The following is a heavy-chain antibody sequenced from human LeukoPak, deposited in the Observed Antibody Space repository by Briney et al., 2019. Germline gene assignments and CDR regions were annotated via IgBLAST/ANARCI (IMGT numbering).Heavy chain of an antibody. CDR2: ICSSGST. J-gene: IGHJ4*02. CDR1: GDSISSGDYY. D-gene: IGHD1-26*01. V-gene: IGHV4-61*02. Sequence: SETLSLTCTVSGDSISSGDYYWSWIRQPAGKGLEWIGRICSSGSTNYNPSLKSRVTISVDTSNNQFSLKLSSVTAADTAVYYCARGRYSGSFFDYWGQGTLVTVSS. CDR3: ARGRYSGSFFDY.